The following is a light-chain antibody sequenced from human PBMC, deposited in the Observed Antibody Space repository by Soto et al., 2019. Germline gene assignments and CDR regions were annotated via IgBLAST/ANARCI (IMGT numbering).Light chain of an antibody. Sequence: QSVLTQPPSASGTPGQRVTISCSGSSSDVGRFNFVSWFQQHPGKAPKLLNYEXXXRPSGVSNRFSGSKSGNTASLTISGLQTEDEADYYCSSYTTRSTYVFGTGNKVTVL. CDR3: SSYTTRSTYV. V-gene: IGLV2-14*01. CDR1: SSDVGRFNF. J-gene: IGLJ1*01. CDR2: EXX.